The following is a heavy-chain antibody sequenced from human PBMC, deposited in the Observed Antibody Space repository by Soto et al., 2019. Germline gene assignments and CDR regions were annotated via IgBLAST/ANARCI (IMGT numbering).Heavy chain of an antibody. J-gene: IGHJ4*02. D-gene: IGHD3-22*01. V-gene: IGHV3-48*02. Sequence: EVQLVESGGGLVQPGGSLRLSCAASGFTFSSYSMNWVRQAPGKGLERVSYISSSSSTIYYADSVKGRFTISRDNAKNALYLQMNSLRDEDTAVYYCARDLSGYDSSGYYYLTPYYFDYWGQGTLVTVSS. CDR3: ARDLSGYDSSGYYYLTPYYFDY. CDR1: GFTFSSYS. CDR2: ISSSSSTI.